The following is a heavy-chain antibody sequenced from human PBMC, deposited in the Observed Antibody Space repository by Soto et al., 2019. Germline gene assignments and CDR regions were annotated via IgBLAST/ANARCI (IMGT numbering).Heavy chain of an antibody. CDR3: ARQMNRGVIFDY. CDR1: GGIFSDYA. Sequence: QVQLVQSGAEVRRPGSSVKVSCKTSGGIFSDYALSWVRQAPGQGLEWMGRIIPIFGTTIYAQKFHGRVTITADEPTSTASMELSSLRSEDTAVYYCARQMNRGVIFDYWGQGTLVTVSS. D-gene: IGHD3-10*01. V-gene: IGHV1-69*01. J-gene: IGHJ4*02. CDR2: IIPIFGTT.